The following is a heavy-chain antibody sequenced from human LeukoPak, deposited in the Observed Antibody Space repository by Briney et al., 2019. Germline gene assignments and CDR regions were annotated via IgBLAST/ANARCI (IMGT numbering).Heavy chain of an antibody. Sequence: SETLSLTCTVSDGSISSGSYYWSWLRQPAGKGLEWIGRIYTSGSTNYNPSLKSRVTISVDTSKNQFSLKLSSVTAADTAVYYCAGTNRYYYDSSGYYSTWGQGTLVTVSS. CDR3: AGTNRYYYDSSGYYST. J-gene: IGHJ5*02. D-gene: IGHD3-22*01. CDR2: IYTSGST. CDR1: DGSISSGSYY. V-gene: IGHV4-61*02.